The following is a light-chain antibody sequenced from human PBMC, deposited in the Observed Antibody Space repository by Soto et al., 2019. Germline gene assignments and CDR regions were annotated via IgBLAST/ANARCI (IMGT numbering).Light chain of an antibody. CDR1: ESIRTW. V-gene: IGKV1-5*01. CDR2: DAS. CDR3: PQYNNLPLT. J-gene: IGKJ4*01. Sequence: DIKMTQSPSTLSASIEDRDTITCRASESIRTWLAWYQHKPGKAPKFLIYDASSLESGVPSRFSGSGSGTEFTLTISSLQSEDFAVYYCPQYNNLPLTFGGGTKADIK.